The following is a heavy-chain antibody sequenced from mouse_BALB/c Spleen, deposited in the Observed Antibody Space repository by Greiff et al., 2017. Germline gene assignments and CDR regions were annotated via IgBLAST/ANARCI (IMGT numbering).Heavy chain of an antibody. J-gene: IGHJ1*01. D-gene: IGHD1-1*01. V-gene: IGHV2-9*02. CDR1: GFSLTSYG. CDR3: ARDRNYYGSSYVWYFDV. CDR2: IWAGGST. Sequence: VQGVESGPGLVAPSQSLSITCTVSGFSLTSYGVHWVRQPPGKGLEWLGVIWAGGSTNYNSALMSRLSISKDNSKSQVFLKMNSLQTDDTAMYYCARDRNYYGSSYVWYFDVWGAGTTVTVSS.